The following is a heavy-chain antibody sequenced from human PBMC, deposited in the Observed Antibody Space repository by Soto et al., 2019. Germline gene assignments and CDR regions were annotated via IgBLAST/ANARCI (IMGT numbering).Heavy chain of an antibody. Sequence: PSETLSLTCTVTGDSISSISYYWGWIRQPPGKGLEWIGSIYYSGSTYNNPSLRSRVSMSIDTSKDQFSLKLKSVTAADTALYFCARQRTSVVSQAYFDXWGPGSLVTVSX. V-gene: IGHV4-39*01. J-gene: IGHJ4*02. D-gene: IGHD2-21*01. CDR3: ARQRTSVVSQAYFDX. CDR1: GDSISSISYY. CDR2: IYYSGST.